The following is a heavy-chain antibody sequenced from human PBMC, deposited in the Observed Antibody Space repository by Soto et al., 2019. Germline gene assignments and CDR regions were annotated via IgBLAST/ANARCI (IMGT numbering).Heavy chain of an antibody. D-gene: IGHD2-15*01. J-gene: IGHJ2*01. CDR1: RGCIRSYD. CDR3: LSCDIDHAGLLAFPARRSSDL. V-gene: IGHV4-59*01. CDR2: IYYSGST. Sequence: LGSAVSRGCIRSYDWSCVRQPPGKGLEWIGYIYYSGSTNYNPSLKSRVTISVDTSKNQFSLKLSSVTAADTAVYYCLSCDIDHAGLLAFPARRSSDL.